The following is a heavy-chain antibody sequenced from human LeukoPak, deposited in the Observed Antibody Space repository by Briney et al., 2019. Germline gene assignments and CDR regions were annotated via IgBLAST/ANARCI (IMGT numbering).Heavy chain of an antibody. D-gene: IGHD4-23*01. CDR2: IYYTGST. V-gene: IGHV4-59*08. CDR3: ARHRNDYGGNSFGD. Sequence: SETLSLTCTVSGGSISSSYWSWIRQPPGKKLEWIAYIYYTGSTNYNPSLKSRATISVDASKNHFSLELSSVTAADTAVYFCARHRNDYGGNSFGDWGQGTPVTVSS. CDR1: GGSISSSY. J-gene: IGHJ4*02.